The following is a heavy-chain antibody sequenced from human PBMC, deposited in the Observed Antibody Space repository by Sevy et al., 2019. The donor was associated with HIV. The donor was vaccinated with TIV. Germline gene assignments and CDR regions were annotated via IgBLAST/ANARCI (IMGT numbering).Heavy chain of an antibody. V-gene: IGHV3-53*01. CDR3: ARGGDLAARFDY. Sequence: GGSVRLSCAASGFTVSSNYMSWVRQAPGKGLEWVSVIYSGGSTYYADSVKGRFTISRDNSKNTLYLQMNSLRAEDTAVYYCARGGDLAARFDYWGQGTLVTVSS. CDR2: IYSGGST. D-gene: IGHD6-6*01. CDR1: GFTVSSNY. J-gene: IGHJ4*02.